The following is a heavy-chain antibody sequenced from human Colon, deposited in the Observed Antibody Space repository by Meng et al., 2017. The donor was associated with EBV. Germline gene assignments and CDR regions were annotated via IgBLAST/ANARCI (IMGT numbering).Heavy chain of an antibody. D-gene: IGHD4-17*01. Sequence: QVQLQESGPGLVKPSGXLSLTCAVSGGSISSSNWWSWVRQPPGKGLEWIGEIYHSGSTNYNPSLKSRVTISVDTSKNQFSLKVTSVTAADTAVYYCARYRLQNDYGDQLYYFDYLGQGSLVTVSS. V-gene: IGHV4-4*02. CDR1: GGSISSSNW. CDR3: ARYRLQNDYGDQLYYFDY. CDR2: IYHSGST. J-gene: IGHJ4*02.